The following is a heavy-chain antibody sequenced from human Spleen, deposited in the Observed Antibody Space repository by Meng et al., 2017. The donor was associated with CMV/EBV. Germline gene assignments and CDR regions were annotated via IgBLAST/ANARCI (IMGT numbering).Heavy chain of an antibody. Sequence: SETLSLSCTVSGYSISSGYNWGWVRQPPGKGLEWIGSIYHSGSTYYNPSLKSRVTISVDTSKNPFSLKLSSVTAADTAVYYCARARFDYWGQGTLVTVSS. CDR1: GYSISSGYN. CDR3: ARARFDY. CDR2: IYHSGST. J-gene: IGHJ4*02. V-gene: IGHV4-38-2*02.